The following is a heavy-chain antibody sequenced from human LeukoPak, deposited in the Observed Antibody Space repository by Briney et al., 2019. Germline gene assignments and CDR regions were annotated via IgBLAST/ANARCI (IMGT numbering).Heavy chain of an antibody. CDR2: INPTGGST. Sequence: ASVKVSCKASGYTFPSYFMHWVRQAPGQGLEWMGIINPTGGSTTYAQKFQGRVTMTRNTSISTAYMELSSLRSEDTAVYYCARMFIAAAGTHRYYYYGMDVWGQGTTVTVSS. J-gene: IGHJ6*02. D-gene: IGHD6-13*01. CDR3: ARMFIAAAGTHRYYYYGMDV. V-gene: IGHV1-46*01. CDR1: GYTFPSYF.